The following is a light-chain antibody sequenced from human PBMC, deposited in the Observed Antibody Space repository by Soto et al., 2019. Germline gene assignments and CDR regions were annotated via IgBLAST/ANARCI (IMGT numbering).Light chain of an antibody. CDR2: AAS. CDR1: QGISTY. Sequence: DIQMTQSPSSLSASVGDRVTITCRASQGISTYLNWYQQKPGKAPKLLIYAASSLQSGVPSRFSGSGSETDFTLTIRCLQSEDFATYYCQQYYSYPITFGQGTRLEI. CDR3: QQYYSYPIT. V-gene: IGKV1-39*01. J-gene: IGKJ5*01.